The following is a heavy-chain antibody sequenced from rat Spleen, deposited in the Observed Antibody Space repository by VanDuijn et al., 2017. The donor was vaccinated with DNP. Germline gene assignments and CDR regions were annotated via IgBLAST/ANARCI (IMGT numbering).Heavy chain of an antibody. CDR3: ARDRKNYDYFDY. D-gene: IGHD1-10*01. V-gene: IGHV5-22*01. CDR2: ISYEGSNT. Sequence: VQLVESGGGLVQPGRSLKLSCAASGFTFSDYYMAWVRQAPKKGLEWVASISYEGSNTYCGDSVKGRFTISRDNAKSTLYLEMNSLRSEDTATYYCARDRKNYDYFDYWGQGVMVTVSS. CDR1: GFTFSDYY. J-gene: IGHJ2*01.